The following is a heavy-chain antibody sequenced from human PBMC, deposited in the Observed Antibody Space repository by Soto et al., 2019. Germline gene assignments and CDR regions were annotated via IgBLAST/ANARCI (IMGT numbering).Heavy chain of an antibody. CDR2: FNGNNGNT. CDR1: GGTFSSYA. Sequence: VASVKVYCKASGGTFSSYAISWVRQAPGQGLEWMGCFNGNNGNTHCAQKFQGRVTMTTDTSTNTAYMELRSLTCDDTAVYYCAREWCTTTSCYGVDYWGQGTLVTVSS. D-gene: IGHD2-2*01. J-gene: IGHJ4*02. CDR3: AREWCTTTSCYGVDY. V-gene: IGHV1-18*01.